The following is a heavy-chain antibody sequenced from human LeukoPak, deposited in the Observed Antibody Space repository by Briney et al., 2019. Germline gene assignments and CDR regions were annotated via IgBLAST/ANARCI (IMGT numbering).Heavy chain of an antibody. CDR1: GFTFSSYA. CDR2: IRYDGSNK. Sequence: GGSLRLSCAASGFTFSSYAMHWVRQAPGKGLEWVAFIRYDGSNKYYADSVKGRFTISRDNSKNTLYLQMNSLRAEDTAVYYCAKDQRYYGSGSSLDYWGQGTLVTVSS. V-gene: IGHV3-30*02. CDR3: AKDQRYYGSGSSLDY. J-gene: IGHJ4*02. D-gene: IGHD3-10*01.